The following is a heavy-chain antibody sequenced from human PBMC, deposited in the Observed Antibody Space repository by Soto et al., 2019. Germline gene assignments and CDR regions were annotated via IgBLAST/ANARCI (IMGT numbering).Heavy chain of an antibody. Sequence: EVQLVESGGGLVQRGGSLRLSCAASGFTFSSHAMSWVRQPPAKGLEWVSASGSSGATYYADSVKGGFIISRDNSKNTLYLEMNSLSPEDTGVYYCVKKGSGGNWFDPWGQGTLVTVS. CDR3: VKKGSGGNWFDP. J-gene: IGHJ5*02. V-gene: IGHV3-23*04. D-gene: IGHD3-16*01. CDR2: SGSSGAT. CDR1: GFTFSSHA.